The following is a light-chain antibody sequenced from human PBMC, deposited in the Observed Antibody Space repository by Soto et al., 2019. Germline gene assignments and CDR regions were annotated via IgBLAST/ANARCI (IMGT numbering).Light chain of an antibody. Sequence: EIVLTQSPGTLSLSPRERATLSCRASQSVSSNYLAWFQQKPGQAPRLLIYGASRRATGIPDRFSGNGSGTDFTLTISRLEPEDFAVYYCQQYGTSPYTFGQGTKLEIK. CDR2: GAS. V-gene: IGKV3-20*01. CDR1: QSVSSNY. CDR3: QQYGTSPYT. J-gene: IGKJ2*01.